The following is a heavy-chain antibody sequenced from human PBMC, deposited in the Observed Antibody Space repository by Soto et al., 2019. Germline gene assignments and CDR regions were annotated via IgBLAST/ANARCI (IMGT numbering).Heavy chain of an antibody. CDR2: INPSGGSP. J-gene: IGHJ4*02. CDR3: ARANSAPDY. D-gene: IGHD6-13*01. CDR1: GYTFTDYY. Sequence: QVQLVQSGAEVKKPGASVKVSCKASGYTFTDYYMHWVRQAPGQGLEWMGIINPSGGSPSYAQRFQGRITMNGDTSTSTVFLDLSSLRYEDTAVYYCARANSAPDYWGQGTLVTVSS. V-gene: IGHV1-46*01.